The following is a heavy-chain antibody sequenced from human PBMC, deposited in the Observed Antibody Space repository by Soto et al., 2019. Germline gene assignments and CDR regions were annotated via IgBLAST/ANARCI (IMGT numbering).Heavy chain of an antibody. CDR1: GFSLSTSGVG. D-gene: IGHD4-17*01. J-gene: IGHJ4*02. Sequence: QITLKESGPTLVKPTQTLTVTCTFSGFSLSTSGVGVGWIRQPPGKTLEWLALIYWDDHNHYSPSLKSRFTVTKDTSKIQVALTMTNMDPVDTATYYCAHSGDYDPTFDYWGQGTLVTVSS. CDR3: AHSGDYDPTFDY. CDR2: IYWDDHN. V-gene: IGHV2-5*02.